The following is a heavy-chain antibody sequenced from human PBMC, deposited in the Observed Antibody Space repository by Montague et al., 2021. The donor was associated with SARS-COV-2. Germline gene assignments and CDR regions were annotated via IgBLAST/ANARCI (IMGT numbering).Heavy chain of an antibody. Sequence: CAISGDSVSSNSGSWNWIRQSPSRGLEWLGRTYYRSKWYNDYSVSVKSRITINPDTSKNQLSLQPNSVTPEDTAMYYCTYHSGSYVWFDPWGQGILVIVSS. CDR3: TYHSGSYVWFDP. CDR1: GDSVSSNSGS. V-gene: IGHV6-1*01. J-gene: IGHJ5*02. D-gene: IGHD1-26*01. CDR2: TYYRSKWYN.